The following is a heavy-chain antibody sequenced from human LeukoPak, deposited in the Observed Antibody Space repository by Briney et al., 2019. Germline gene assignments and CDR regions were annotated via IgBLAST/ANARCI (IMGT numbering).Heavy chain of an antibody. V-gene: IGHV4-59*01. CDR1: GGSISSYY. CDR2: IYYSGST. D-gene: IGHD3-22*01. J-gene: IGHJ4*02. CDR3: ARATWLPVGLYYYDSSGYYYYFDY. Sequence: SETLSLTCTVSGGSISSYYWSWIRQPPGKGLEWIGYIYYSGSTNYNPSLKSRVTISVDTSKNPFSLKLSSVTAADTAVYYCARATWLPVGLYYYDSSGYYYYFDYWGQGTLVTVSS.